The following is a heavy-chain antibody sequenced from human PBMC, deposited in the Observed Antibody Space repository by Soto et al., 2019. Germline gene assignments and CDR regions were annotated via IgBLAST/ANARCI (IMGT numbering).Heavy chain of an antibody. V-gene: IGHV5-10-1*01. CDR2: IDPSDSYT. Sequence: ESLKISCKGSGYSFTSYWITWVRQMPGKGLEWMGRIDPSDSYTNYSPSFQGHVTISADKSISTAYLQWSSLKASDTAMYYCARRIAVAVTTFDYWGQGTLVTVS. D-gene: IGHD6-19*01. J-gene: IGHJ4*02. CDR1: GYSFTSYW. CDR3: ARRIAVAVTTFDY.